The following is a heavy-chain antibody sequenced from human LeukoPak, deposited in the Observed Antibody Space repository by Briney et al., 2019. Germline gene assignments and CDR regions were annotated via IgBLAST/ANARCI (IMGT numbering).Heavy chain of an antibody. Sequence: PGRSLRLSCAASGFTFDDYAMDWVRHAPGKGLEWVSGISWNSGSIGYADSVKGRFTISRDNAKNSLYLQMNSLRAEDTALYYCAAGKARSKYEYYYYYGMDVWGQGTTVTVSS. D-gene: IGHD2/OR15-2a*01. V-gene: IGHV3-9*01. CDR2: ISWNSGSI. J-gene: IGHJ6*02. CDR1: GFTFDDYA. CDR3: AAGKARSKYEYYYYYGMDV.